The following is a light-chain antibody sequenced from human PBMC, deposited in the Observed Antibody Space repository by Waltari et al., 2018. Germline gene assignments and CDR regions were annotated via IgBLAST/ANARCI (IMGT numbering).Light chain of an antibody. CDR2: DQK. CDR3: ATWDNSLTAVV. CDR1: SSNIGNHY. J-gene: IGLJ2*01. Sequence: QSVLTQPPSVSAAPGQKVTISCPGSSSNIGNHYVSWYHQLPGAAPKLLMYDQKKRPEGIPGRFSASKAGTSGTLGITGLQIGDEADYYCATWDNSLTAVVFGGGTKLTVL. V-gene: IGLV1-51*01.